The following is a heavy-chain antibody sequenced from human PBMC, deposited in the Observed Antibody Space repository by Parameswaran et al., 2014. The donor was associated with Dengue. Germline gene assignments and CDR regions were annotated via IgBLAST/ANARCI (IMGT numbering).Heavy chain of an antibody. Sequence: WIRQPPGKGLEWIGSIYYSGSTYYNPSLKSRVTISVDTSKNQFSLKLSSVTAADTAVYYCARHEYGMDVWGQGTTVTVSS. CDR3: ARHEYGMDV. J-gene: IGHJ6*02. CDR2: IYYSGST. V-gene: IGHV4-39*01.